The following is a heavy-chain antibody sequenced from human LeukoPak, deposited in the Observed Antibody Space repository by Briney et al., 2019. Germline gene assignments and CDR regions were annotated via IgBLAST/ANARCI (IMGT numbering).Heavy chain of an antibody. CDR2: ISYDGSKR. CDR1: GFTFSSYA. D-gene: IGHD6-19*01. Sequence: GGSLRLSCAASGFTFSSYAMHWVRQAPGKGLEWVAIISYDGSKRHYADPVQGRFTISRDNSKNTLYLQMNSLRAEDTAVYYCARDLVSYSSGWYLSGGYYYYGMDVWGQGTTVTASS. J-gene: IGHJ6*02. V-gene: IGHV3-30-3*01. CDR3: ARDLVSYSSGWYLSGGYYYYGMDV.